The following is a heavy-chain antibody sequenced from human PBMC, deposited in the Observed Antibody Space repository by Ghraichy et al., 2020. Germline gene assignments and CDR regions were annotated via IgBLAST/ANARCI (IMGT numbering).Heavy chain of an antibody. D-gene: IGHD6-13*01. CDR1: GFTFSSYA. V-gene: IGHV3-23*01. J-gene: IGHJ3*02. CDR2: ISGSGGST. CDR3: AKDGVAAAGPFDAFDI. Sequence: GGSLRLSCAASGFTFSSYAMSWVRQAPGKGLEWVSAISGSGGSTYYADSVKGRFTISRDNSKNTLYLQMNSLRAEDTAVYYCAKDGVAAAGPFDAFDIWGQGTMVTVSS.